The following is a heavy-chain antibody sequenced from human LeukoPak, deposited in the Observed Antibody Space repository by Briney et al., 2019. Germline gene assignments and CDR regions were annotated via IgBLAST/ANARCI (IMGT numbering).Heavy chain of an antibody. CDR3: ARAPLHYYDSSGYPDY. CDR2: IYYSGST. V-gene: IGHV4-34*09. J-gene: IGHJ4*02. CDR1: GGSFSGYY. Sequence: SETLSLTCAVYGGSFSGYYWTWIRQPPGKGLEWIGYIYYSGSTYYNPSLKSRVTISVDTSKNQFSLKLSSVTAADTAVYYCARAPLHYYDSSGYPDYWGQGTLVTVSS. D-gene: IGHD3-22*01.